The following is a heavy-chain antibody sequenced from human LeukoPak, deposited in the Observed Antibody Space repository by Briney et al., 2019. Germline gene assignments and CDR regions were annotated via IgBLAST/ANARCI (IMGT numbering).Heavy chain of an antibody. D-gene: IGHD2-21*01. Sequence: GGSLRLSGAASGFTFSSYWMSWVRQAPGKGLEWVANIKQDGSEKYYVDSVKGRFTISRDNAKNSLHLQMNSLRAEDTAVYYCARDGELGGFDPWGQGTLVTVSS. CDR2: IKQDGSEK. CDR3: ARDGELGGFDP. V-gene: IGHV3-7*01. CDR1: GFTFSSYW. J-gene: IGHJ5*02.